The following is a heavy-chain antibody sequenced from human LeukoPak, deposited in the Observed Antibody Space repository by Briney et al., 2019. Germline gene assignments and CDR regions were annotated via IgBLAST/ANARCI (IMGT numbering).Heavy chain of an antibody. D-gene: IGHD3-3*01. CDR1: GYSISSGYY. J-gene: IGHJ6*03. CDR2: IYHSGST. Sequence: SETLSLTCAVSGYSISSGYYWGWIRQPPGKGLEWIGSIYHSGSTYYNPSLKSRVTISVDTSKNQFSLKLSSVTAADTAVYYCARHSRLEWLLSSQYYYYYMDVWGKGTTVTVSS. V-gene: IGHV4-38-2*01. CDR3: ARHSRLEWLLSSQYYYYYMDV.